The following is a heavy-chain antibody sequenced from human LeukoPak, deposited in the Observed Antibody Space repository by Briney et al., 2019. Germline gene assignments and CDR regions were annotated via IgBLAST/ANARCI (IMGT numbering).Heavy chain of an antibody. V-gene: IGHV4-30-2*01. J-gene: IGHJ4*02. CDR3: ARVLRDYQAYYFDY. Sequence: PSETPSLTCTVSGGSISSGGYYWSWIRQPPGKGLEWIGYIYHSGSTYYNPSLKSRVTISVDRSKNQFSLKLSSVTAADTAVYYCARVLRDYQAYYFDYWGQGTLVTVSS. D-gene: IGHD2-2*01. CDR1: GGSISSGGYY. CDR2: IYHSGST.